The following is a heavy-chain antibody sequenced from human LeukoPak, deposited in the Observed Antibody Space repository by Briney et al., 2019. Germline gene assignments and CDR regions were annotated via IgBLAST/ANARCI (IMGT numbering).Heavy chain of an antibody. CDR1: GFTFSSYW. V-gene: IGHV3-74*01. CDR2: INSDGSST. Sequence: GGSLRLSCAASGFTFSSYWMHWVRQAPGKGLVWVSRINSDGSSTSYADSVKGRFTISRDNAKNTLYLQMNSLRAEDTAVYYCSLGGNNPNYYYYYGMDVWGQGTTVTVSS. J-gene: IGHJ6*02. D-gene: IGHD4-23*01. CDR3: SLGGNNPNYYYYYGMDV.